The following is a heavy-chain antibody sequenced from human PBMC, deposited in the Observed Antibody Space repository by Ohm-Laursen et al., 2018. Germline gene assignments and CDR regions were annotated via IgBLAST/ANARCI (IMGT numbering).Heavy chain of an antibody. CDR2: ISSGGSTI. J-gene: IGHJ6*02. V-gene: IGHV3-11*01. CDR3: ARVGATPSGMDV. CDR1: GFTFTDYY. D-gene: IGHD1-26*01. Sequence: SLRLSCAASGFTFTDYYMSWIRQSPEKGLEWVSYISSGGSTIYYADSVKGRFTISRDNAKNSLSLQMNSLRAEDTAVYYCARVGATPSGMDVWGQRTTVTVSS.